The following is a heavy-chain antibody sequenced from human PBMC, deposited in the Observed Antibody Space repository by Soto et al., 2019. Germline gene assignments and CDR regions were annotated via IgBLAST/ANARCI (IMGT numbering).Heavy chain of an antibody. V-gene: IGHV4-59*01. CDR3: AREGLTGTIGLYYYYGMDV. CDR2: IYYSGST. D-gene: IGHD1-7*01. CDR1: GGSISGYY. Sequence: QVQLQESGPGLVKPSETLSLTCTVSGGSISGYYWSWIRQPPGKGLEWIGYIYYSGSTNYNPSLKSRVTISVDTSKNQFSLKLSSVTAADTAVYYCAREGLTGTIGLYYYYGMDVWGQGTTVTVSS. J-gene: IGHJ6*02.